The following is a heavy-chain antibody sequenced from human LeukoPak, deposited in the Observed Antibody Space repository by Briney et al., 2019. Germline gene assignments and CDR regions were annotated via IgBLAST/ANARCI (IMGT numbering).Heavy chain of an antibody. CDR3: ARRRPMAESDY. D-gene: IGHD6-25*01. V-gene: IGHV4-34*01. CDR1: GGSFSGYY. J-gene: IGHJ4*02. Sequence: SETLSLTCAVYGGSFSGYYWSWIRQPPGKGLEWIGEINHSGSTNYNPSLKSRVTISVDTSKNQFSLKLSSVTAADTAVYYCARRRPMAESDYWGQGTLVTVSS. CDR2: INHSGST.